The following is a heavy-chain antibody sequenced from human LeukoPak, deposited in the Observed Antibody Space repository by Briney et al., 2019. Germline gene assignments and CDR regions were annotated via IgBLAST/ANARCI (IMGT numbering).Heavy chain of an antibody. J-gene: IGHJ4*02. Sequence: SETLSVTCAVYGGSFSGYYWKWIRQRPGKGLEWIGEINHSGSTNYNPSLKSRVTISVDTSKNQFSLKLSSVTAADTAVYYCARATGYSGYDIDYWGQGTLVTVSS. V-gene: IGHV4-34*01. CDR2: INHSGST. CDR3: ARATGYSGYDIDY. D-gene: IGHD5-12*01. CDR1: GGSFSGYY.